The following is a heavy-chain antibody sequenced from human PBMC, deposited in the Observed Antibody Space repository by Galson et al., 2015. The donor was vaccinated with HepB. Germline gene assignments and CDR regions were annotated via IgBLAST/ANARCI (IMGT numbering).Heavy chain of an antibody. CDR2: IYPGDSDT. Sequence: QSGAEVKKPGESLKISCKGSGYSFTSYWIGWVRQMPGKGLEWMGIIYPGDSDTRYSPSFQGQVTISADKSISTAYLQWSSLKASDTAMYYCARHRVGYCSSTSCYGYGMDVWGLVTTVTVSS. CDR1: GYSFTSYW. D-gene: IGHD2-2*01. V-gene: IGHV5-51*01. CDR3: ARHRVGYCSSTSCYGYGMDV. J-gene: IGHJ6*02.